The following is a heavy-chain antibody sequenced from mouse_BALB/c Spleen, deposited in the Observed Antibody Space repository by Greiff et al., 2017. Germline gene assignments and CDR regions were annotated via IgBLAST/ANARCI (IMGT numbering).Heavy chain of an antibody. V-gene: IGHV3-2*02. J-gene: IGHJ4*01. Sequence: DVHLVESGPGLVKPSQSLSLTCTVTGYSITSDYAWNWIRQFPGNKLEWMGYISYSGSTSYNPSLKSRISITRDTSKNQFFLQLNSVTTEDTATYYCARSGYSYAMDYWGQGTSVTVSS. CDR1: GYSITSDYA. CDR2: ISYSGST. CDR3: ARSGYSYAMDY. D-gene: IGHD3-2*02.